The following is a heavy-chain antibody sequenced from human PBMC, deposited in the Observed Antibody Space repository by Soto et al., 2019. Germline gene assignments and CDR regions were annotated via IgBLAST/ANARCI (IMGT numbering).Heavy chain of an antibody. D-gene: IGHD3-16*01. Sequence: ASVKVSCKASGYTFTKYDINWVRQATGQGLEATGQGLEWLGWVNSNGGAAGYSRKFQGRLTLNRDKSISTVYMELRGLRSDDTAIYYCARGRDHNACLSCDRWG. CDR1: GYTFTKYD. J-gene: IGHJ1*01. CDR2: VNSNGGAA. CDR3: ARGRDHNACLSCDR. V-gene: IGHV1-8*01.